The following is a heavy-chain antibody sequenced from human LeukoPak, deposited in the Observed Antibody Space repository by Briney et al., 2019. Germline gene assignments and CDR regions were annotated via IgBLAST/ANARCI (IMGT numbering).Heavy chain of an antibody. D-gene: IGHD3-22*01. CDR1: GDSISSDY. Sequence: SETLSLTCTVSGDSISSDYWSWIRQPPGRGLEWIGYIYYSGSTNYSPSLKSRVTISVDTSKKQFSLKLSSVTAADTAVYYCARSERIIMILGGAFDIWGQGTVVTVSS. V-gene: IGHV4-59*08. CDR3: ARSERIIMILGGAFDI. CDR2: IYYSGST. J-gene: IGHJ3*02.